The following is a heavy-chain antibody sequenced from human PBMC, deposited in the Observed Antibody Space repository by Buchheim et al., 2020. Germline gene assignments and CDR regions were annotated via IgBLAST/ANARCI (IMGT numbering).Heavy chain of an antibody. D-gene: IGHD5-24*01. J-gene: IGHJ4*02. CDR1: GYTFNNYY. Sequence: QVQLVQSGAEVKKPGASVKISCKASGYTFNNYYMHWVRKAPGQGLEWMGIIHPSGGSTSYAQKFQGRVTMTADTSTSTVYVEMSSLRSEDTAVYYCASRGRGNPFDHWGQGTL. V-gene: IGHV1-46*02. CDR2: IHPSGGST. CDR3: ASRGRGNPFDH.